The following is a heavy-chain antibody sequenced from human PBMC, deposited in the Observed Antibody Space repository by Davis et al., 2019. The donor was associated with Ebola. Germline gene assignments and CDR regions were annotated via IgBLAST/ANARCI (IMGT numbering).Heavy chain of an antibody. CDR1: GYTFTSYG. J-gene: IGHJ4*02. V-gene: IGHV1-69*13. CDR2: IIPIFGTA. CDR3: ARGYNSGYDSWYFDY. D-gene: IGHD5-12*01. Sequence: SVKVSCKASGYTFTSYGISWVRQAPGQGLEWMGGIIPIFGTANYAQKFQGRVTITADESTSTAYMELSSLRSEDTAVYYCARGYNSGYDSWYFDYWGQGTLVTVSS.